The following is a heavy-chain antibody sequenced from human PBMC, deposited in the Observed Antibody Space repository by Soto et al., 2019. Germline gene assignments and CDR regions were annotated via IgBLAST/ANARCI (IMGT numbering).Heavy chain of an antibody. D-gene: IGHD3-10*01. CDR3: ATDGDENWILEDGSYYYGMAV. J-gene: IGHJ6*02. V-gene: IGHV3-30*03. CDR1: GLPFNSYA. Sequence: QVQLVESGGGVVHPGSSLRLSCAAYGLPFNSYAMHWIRQAPGKGLEWVALISYDGSNKFYRDSVKGRFTISRDNSKTAVYLQMNSLRPEDTALYYCATDGDENWILEDGSYYYGMAVWGRGTTVIVSS. CDR2: ISYDGSNK.